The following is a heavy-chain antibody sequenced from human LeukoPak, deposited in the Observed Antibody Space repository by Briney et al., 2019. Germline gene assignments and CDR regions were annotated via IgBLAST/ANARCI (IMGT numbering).Heavy chain of an antibody. CDR3: ARARVTGTGGYYFDY. V-gene: IGHV3-20*04. J-gene: IGHJ4*02. D-gene: IGHD1-20*01. Sequence: GGSLRLSCAASGFTFDEYGMSWVRQAPGKGLEWVSGINWNGGSTGYADSVKGRFSISRDNAKNSLYLQMNSLRAEDTALYYCARARVTGTGGYYFDYWGQGTLVTASS. CDR1: GFTFDEYG. CDR2: INWNGGST.